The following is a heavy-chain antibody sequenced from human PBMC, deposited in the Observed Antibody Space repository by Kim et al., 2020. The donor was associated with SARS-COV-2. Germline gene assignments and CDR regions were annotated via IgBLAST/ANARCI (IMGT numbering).Heavy chain of an antibody. Sequence: GGSLRLSCAASGFTVSSNYMSWVRQAPGKGLEWVSVIYSGGSTYYADSVKGRFTISRHNSKNTLYLQMNSLRAVDTAVYYCAREGYSSEFDYWGQGTLVTVSS. CDR1: GFTVSSNY. D-gene: IGHD3-16*02. CDR2: IYSGGST. J-gene: IGHJ4*02. V-gene: IGHV3-53*04. CDR3: AREGYSSEFDY.